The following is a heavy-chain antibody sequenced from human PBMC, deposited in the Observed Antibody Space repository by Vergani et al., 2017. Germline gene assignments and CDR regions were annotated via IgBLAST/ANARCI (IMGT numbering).Heavy chain of an antibody. J-gene: IGHJ3*02. CDR2: VIPILDIA. V-gene: IGHV1-69*02. Sequence: QVQLVQSGAEVKKPGSSVKVSCKASGGTFSSYTISWVRQAPGQGLEWMGRVIPILDIANYAQKFQGRVTITADKSTSTAYMELSSLRSEDTAVYYCAGAHVRITIFGVATSDAFDIWGQGTMVTVSS. D-gene: IGHD3-3*01. CDR3: AGAHVRITIFGVATSDAFDI. CDR1: GGTFSSYT.